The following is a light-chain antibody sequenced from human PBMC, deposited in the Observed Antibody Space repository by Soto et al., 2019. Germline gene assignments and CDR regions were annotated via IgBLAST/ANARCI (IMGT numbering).Light chain of an antibody. CDR1: HALSNY. CDR2: SAS. Sequence: DIQLTQSPSVLSASVGDTVTITCRASHALSNYLAWYQQKPGKAPDLLIYSASTLQSGVPSRFSGSGSETEFSLTIRALQPEDFATSYCQQLSRYPLTFGGGTKVDIK. J-gene: IGKJ4*01. V-gene: IGKV1-9*01. CDR3: QQLSRYPLT.